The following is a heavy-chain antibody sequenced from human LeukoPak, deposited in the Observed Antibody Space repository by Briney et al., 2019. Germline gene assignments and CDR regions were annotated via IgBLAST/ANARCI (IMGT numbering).Heavy chain of an antibody. V-gene: IGHV3-23*01. D-gene: IGHD6-19*01. CDR1: GFTFNNFA. CDR3: AKAGSSGWSSSGGDY. Sequence: GASLRLSCAASGFTFNNFAMSWVRQAPGKGLEWVSTISGSGGSTFYAASVKGRFPISRDNSKNTLFLQMNSLRVEDTAIYYCAKAGSSGWSSSGGDYWGQGSLVPVSS. CDR2: ISGSGGST. J-gene: IGHJ4*02.